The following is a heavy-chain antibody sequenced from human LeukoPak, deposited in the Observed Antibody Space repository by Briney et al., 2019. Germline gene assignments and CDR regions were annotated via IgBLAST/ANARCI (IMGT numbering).Heavy chain of an antibody. CDR1: GFTFDNYA. CDR2: ISWNSGSI. CDR3: AKDYCSSTNCYIDY. V-gene: IGHV3-9*01. D-gene: IGHD2-2*02. Sequence: GGSLRLSCAASGFTFDNYAMHWIRQAPGKGLEWVSGISWNSGSIGYADSVKGRFTISRDNAKRSLYLQMNGLRAEDTALYYCAKDYCSSTNCYIDYWGQGTLVTVSS. J-gene: IGHJ4*02.